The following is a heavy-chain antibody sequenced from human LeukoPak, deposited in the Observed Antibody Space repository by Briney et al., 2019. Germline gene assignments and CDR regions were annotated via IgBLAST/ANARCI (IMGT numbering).Heavy chain of an antibody. D-gene: IGHD3-22*01. V-gene: IGHV1-2*02. CDR1: GYTFTGYY. J-gene: IGHJ4*02. CDR3: ARDYDSRGKSFAY. Sequence: ASVKVSCKASGYTFTGYYMHWVRQAPGQGLEWMGWINPNSGGTNYAQKFQGRVTMTRDTSIRTAYMELSRLISDDKAVYYCARDYDSRGKSFAYWGQGTLVTVSS. CDR2: INPNSGGT.